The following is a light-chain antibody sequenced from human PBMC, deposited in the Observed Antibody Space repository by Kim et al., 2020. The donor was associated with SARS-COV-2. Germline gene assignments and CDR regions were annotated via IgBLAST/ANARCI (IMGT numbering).Light chain of an antibody. Sequence: GQSITSCCTGSSSDVGGYNHVSWYQQHPDNVPKLMIYDVNKRPSWVSSRFSGSKSGNTASLTISGLQTEDEADYYCSSYASSTTWVFGGGTQLTVL. CDR3: SSYASSTTWV. V-gene: IGLV2-14*04. J-gene: IGLJ3*02. CDR2: DVN. CDR1: SSDVGGYNH.